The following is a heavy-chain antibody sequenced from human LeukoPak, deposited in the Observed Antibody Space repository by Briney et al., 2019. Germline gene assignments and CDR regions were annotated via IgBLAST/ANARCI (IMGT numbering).Heavy chain of an antibody. Sequence: PSETLSLTCTVSGDSISNYHWSWIRQPPGKGLEWIGYIYYGGSTNYNPSLKSRVTISVDTSKNQFSLKLSSVTAADTAVYYCARGSLERITRYYYYGMDVWGQGTTVTVSS. V-gene: IGHV4-59*01. J-gene: IGHJ6*02. CDR3: ARGSLERITRYYYYGMDV. CDR2: IYYGGST. D-gene: IGHD2/OR15-2a*01. CDR1: GDSISNYH.